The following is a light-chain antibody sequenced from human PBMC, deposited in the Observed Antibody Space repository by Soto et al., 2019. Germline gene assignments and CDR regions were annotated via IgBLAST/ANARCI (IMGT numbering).Light chain of an antibody. CDR3: QQWGT. CDR1: QSVSSSY. J-gene: IGKJ1*01. Sequence: IVLAHSPGTLSFSPVEIAPLSCRASQSVSSSYLAWYQQRPGQAPRLLIYGASSRATGIPDRFSGSGSGTDFTLTISRLEPEDFAVYYCQQWGTFGQGNKVDIK. CDR2: GAS. V-gene: IGKV3-20*01.